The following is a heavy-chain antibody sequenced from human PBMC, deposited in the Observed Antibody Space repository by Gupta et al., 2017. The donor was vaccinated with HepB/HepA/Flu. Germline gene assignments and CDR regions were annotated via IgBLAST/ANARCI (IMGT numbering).Heavy chain of an antibody. Sequence: QVQLVQSGAEVKKPGSSVKVSCKASGGTFSSYAISWVRQAPGQGLEWMGGIIPILGTANYAQKFQGRVTITADESTSTAYMELSSLRSEDTAVYYCARDSRRNRGPAAMVYWGQGTLVTVSS. CDR2: IIPILGTA. CDR1: GGTFSSYA. J-gene: IGHJ4*02. D-gene: IGHD2-2*01. CDR3: ARDSRRNRGPAAMVY. V-gene: IGHV1-69*01.